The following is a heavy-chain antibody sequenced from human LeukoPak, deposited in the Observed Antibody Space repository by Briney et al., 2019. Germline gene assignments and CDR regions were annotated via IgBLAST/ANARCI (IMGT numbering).Heavy chain of an antibody. J-gene: IGHJ6*02. D-gene: IGHD6-13*01. Sequence: ASVKVSCKASGYTFTGYYMHWVRQAPGQGLEWMGIINPSGGSTSYAQKFQGRVTMTRDTSTSTVYMELSSLRSEDTAVYYCARDIASYGMDVWGQGTTVTVSS. CDR2: INPSGGST. CDR1: GYTFTGYY. V-gene: IGHV1-46*01. CDR3: ARDIASYGMDV.